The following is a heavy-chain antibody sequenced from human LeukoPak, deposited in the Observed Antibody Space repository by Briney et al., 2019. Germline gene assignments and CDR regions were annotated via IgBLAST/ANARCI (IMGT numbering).Heavy chain of an antibody. D-gene: IGHD5-18*01. CDR3: ASWNGYSYGRLVDY. J-gene: IGHJ4*02. V-gene: IGHV1-69*04. CDR1: GGTFSSYA. Sequence: SVKVSCKASGGTFSSYAISLVRQAPGQGLEWMGRIIPILGIANYAQKFQGRVTITADKSTSTAYMELSSLRSEDTAVYYCASWNGYSYGRLVDYWGQGTLVTVSS. CDR2: IIPILGIA.